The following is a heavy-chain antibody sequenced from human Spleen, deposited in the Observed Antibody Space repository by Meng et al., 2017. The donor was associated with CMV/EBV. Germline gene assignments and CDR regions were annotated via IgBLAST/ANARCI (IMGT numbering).Heavy chain of an antibody. CDR1: GYSFTTYW. CDR2: IYPGDSDT. D-gene: IGHD2-15*01. CDR3: AAGGIALWLDP. J-gene: IGHJ5*02. Sequence: GESLKISCKGSGYSFTTYWIGWVRQMPGKGLEWMGIIYPGDSDTRYSPSLQGQVTMSVDKSISTAYLQWNSLKASDTAMYYCAAGGIALWLDPWGQGTLVTVSS. V-gene: IGHV5-51*01.